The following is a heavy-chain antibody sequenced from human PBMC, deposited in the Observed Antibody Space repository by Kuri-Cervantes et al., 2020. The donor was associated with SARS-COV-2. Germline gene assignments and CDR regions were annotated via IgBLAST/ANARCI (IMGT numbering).Heavy chain of an antibody. V-gene: IGHV4-34*01. CDR1: GGSFSGYY. CDR3: ARVDGDYVDWYFDL. CDR2: INHSGST. J-gene: IGHJ2*01. D-gene: IGHD4-17*01. Sequence: SETLSLTXAVYGGSFSGYYWSWIRQPPGKGLEWIGEINHSGSTNYNPSLKSRVTISVDTSKNQFSLKLSPVTAADTAVYYCARVDGDYVDWYFDLWGRGTLVTVSS.